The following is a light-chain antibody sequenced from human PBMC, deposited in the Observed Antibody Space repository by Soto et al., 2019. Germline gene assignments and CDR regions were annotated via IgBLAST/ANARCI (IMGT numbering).Light chain of an antibody. CDR3: SSYAGSNNNYV. CDR1: SSDFGGYNY. J-gene: IGLJ1*01. CDR2: EVS. Sequence: QSVLTQPPSASGSPGQSVTISCTGTSSDFGGYNYVSWYQQHPGKAPKLMIYEVSNRPSGVPDRFSGSKSGNTASLTVSGLQAEDEADYYCSSYAGSNNNYVFGTGTKVTV. V-gene: IGLV2-8*01.